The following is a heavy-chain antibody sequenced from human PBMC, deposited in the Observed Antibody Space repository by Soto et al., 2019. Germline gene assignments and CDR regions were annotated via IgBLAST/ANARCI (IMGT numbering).Heavy chain of an antibody. Sequence: SETLSLTCAVSGGSVIIGSYYWSWSREPPGKGLEWIGYVYYSGTTKYNPSLKSRATISVDTTNNQFSLRLGPMTPADTAVYYCARDYWANEKRFESWGQGNLVTVSS. CDR1: GGSVIIGSYY. CDR3: ARDYWANEKRFES. J-gene: IGHJ4*02. CDR2: VYYSGTT. D-gene: IGHD2-8*02. V-gene: IGHV4-61*01.